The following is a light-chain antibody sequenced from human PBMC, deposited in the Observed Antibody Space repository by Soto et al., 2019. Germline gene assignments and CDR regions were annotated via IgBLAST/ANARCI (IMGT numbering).Light chain of an antibody. Sequence: QSVLTQPASVSGSPGQSITISCTGTSSDVGNYNLVSWYQQHPGKAPKLMIYEGSKRPSGVSNRFSGSKSGNTAPLTISGLQAEDEADYYCCSYAGSSTYVFGTGTKLTVL. CDR1: SSDVGNYNL. CDR2: EGS. CDR3: CSYAGSSTYV. V-gene: IGLV2-23*01. J-gene: IGLJ1*01.